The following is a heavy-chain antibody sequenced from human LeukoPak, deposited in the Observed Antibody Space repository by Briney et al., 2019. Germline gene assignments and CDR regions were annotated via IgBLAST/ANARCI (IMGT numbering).Heavy chain of an antibody. CDR2: ISSSSSYI. Sequence: GGSLRLSCAASGFTFSSYSMNWVRQAPGKGLEWVSSISSSSSYIYYADSVKGRFTISRDNAKNSLYLQMNSLRAEDTAVYYCARGKGILTGYYMTWGQGTLVTVSS. CDR1: GFTFSSYS. CDR3: ARGKGILTGYYMT. J-gene: IGHJ5*02. V-gene: IGHV3-21*01. D-gene: IGHD3-9*01.